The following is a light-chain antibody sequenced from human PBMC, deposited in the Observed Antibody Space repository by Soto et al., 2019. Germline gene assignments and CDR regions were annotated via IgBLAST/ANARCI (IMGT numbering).Light chain of an antibody. J-gene: IGKJ1*01. CDR2: ELF. CDR3: MQSRQVPCT. CDR1: ESLLHTNGKTY. Sequence: DVVMTQTPVSLSVIPGQPASISCKSSESLLHTNGKTYMYWYMQKAGQPPQLLIYELFNRFSGVQDRFSGSGSGTDFTIKISRVEADDVGVYYCMQSRQVPCTFGQGTKVDIK. V-gene: IGKV2D-29*01.